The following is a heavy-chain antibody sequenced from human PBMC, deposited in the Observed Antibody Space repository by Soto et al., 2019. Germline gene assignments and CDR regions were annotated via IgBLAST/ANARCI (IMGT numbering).Heavy chain of an antibody. CDR1: GFTFSSYD. D-gene: IGHD4-17*01. Sequence: GGSLRLSCAASGFTFSSYDMHWVRQATGKGLEWVSAVGTAGDTYYPGSVKGRFTISRENAKNSLYLQMNSLRAEDTAVYYCARDLAYGYYYYGMDVWGQGTTVTVSS. J-gene: IGHJ6*02. V-gene: IGHV3-13*01. CDR3: ARDLAYGYYYYGMDV. CDR2: VGTAGDT.